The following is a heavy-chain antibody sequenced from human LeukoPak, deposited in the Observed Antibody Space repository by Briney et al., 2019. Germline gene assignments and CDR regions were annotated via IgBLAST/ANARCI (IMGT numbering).Heavy chain of an antibody. Sequence: GESLKISCETSGYSFSYSWIGWVRQVPGKGLEWMGIIYPDDSVSKKAPSFQGRVTISADKSLSITYLQWDNLQASDTAMYYCARLGAADSKTFDFWGQGTMVTVSS. CDR3: ARLGAADSKTFDF. CDR2: IYPDDSVS. D-gene: IGHD2-15*01. J-gene: IGHJ3*01. V-gene: IGHV5-51*01. CDR1: GYSFSYSW.